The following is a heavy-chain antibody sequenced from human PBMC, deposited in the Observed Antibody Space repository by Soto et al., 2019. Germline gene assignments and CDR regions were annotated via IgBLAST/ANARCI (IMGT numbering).Heavy chain of an antibody. CDR1: GGSITSSHW. CDR2: IYHGAST. V-gene: IGHV4-4*02. CDR3: AAFYALDV. Sequence: PSETLSLTCAVSGGSITSSHWWTWVRQPPGKGLEWIGDIYHGASTNYNPSLKSRVTISVDKSKNQVSLKLSSVTAADTAVYYCAAFYALDVWGQGTTVTVSS. J-gene: IGHJ6*02.